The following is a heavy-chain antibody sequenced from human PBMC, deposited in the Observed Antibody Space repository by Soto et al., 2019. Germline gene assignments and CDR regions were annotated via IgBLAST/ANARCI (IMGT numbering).Heavy chain of an antibody. CDR3: ARGRGYCSSTSCHPLYFDY. Sequence: SETLSLTCAVYGGSFSGYYWSWIRQPPGKGLEWIGEINHSGSTNHNPSLKSRVTISVDTSKNQFSLKLSSVTAADTAVYYCARGRGYCSSTSCHPLYFDYWGQGTLVTVSS. J-gene: IGHJ4*02. CDR2: INHSGST. D-gene: IGHD2-2*01. CDR1: GGSFSGYY. V-gene: IGHV4-34*01.